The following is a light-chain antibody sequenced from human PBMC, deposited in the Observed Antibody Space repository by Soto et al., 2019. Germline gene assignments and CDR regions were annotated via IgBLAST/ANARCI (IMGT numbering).Light chain of an antibody. CDR2: AVS. Sequence: DIQVTQSPSSLSASVGDRVTITCRTSQRIRSDLNWYNQKPGKAPNLLIYAVSNLQSGVQSRFTACGSENELTITISGLQTEDFAIYYCQQTSRIPIIFGQGPLLEIK. V-gene: IGKV1-39*01. J-gene: IGKJ5*01. CDR3: QQTSRIPII. CDR1: QRIRSD.